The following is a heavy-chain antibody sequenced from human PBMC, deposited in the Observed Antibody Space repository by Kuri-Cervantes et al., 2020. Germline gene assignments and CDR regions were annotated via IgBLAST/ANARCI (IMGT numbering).Heavy chain of an antibody. Sequence: GESLKISCEVSGYTFNTNWIAWVRQVPGKGLEWMGIIYPGDSDTRYSPSFQGQVTISADKSSSTAYLQWRSLKASDTAMYYCARRNTVVRGVITYMDVWGKGTTVTVSS. D-gene: IGHD3-10*01. CDR1: GYTFNTNW. CDR2: IYPGDSDT. CDR3: ARRNTVVRGVITYMDV. J-gene: IGHJ6*03. V-gene: IGHV5-51*01.